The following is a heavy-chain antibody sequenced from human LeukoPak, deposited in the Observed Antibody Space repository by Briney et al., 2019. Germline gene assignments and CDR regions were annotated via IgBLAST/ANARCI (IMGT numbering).Heavy chain of an antibody. CDR3: ASDFTGRDDY. J-gene: IGHJ4*02. Sequence: GGSLRLSCAVSGFSFSAYNMEWVRQAPGKGLEWVSSISSSSGTYIYYADSVKGRFTISRDNTKSSLYLQMNSLRAEDTAVYSCASDFTGRDDYWGQGTLVTVSS. CDR1: GFSFSAYN. V-gene: IGHV3-21*01. CDR2: ISSSSGTYI. D-gene: IGHD2-8*02.